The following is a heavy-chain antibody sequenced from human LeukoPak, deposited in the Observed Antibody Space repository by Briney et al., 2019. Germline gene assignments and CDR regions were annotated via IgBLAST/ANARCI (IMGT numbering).Heavy chain of an antibody. D-gene: IGHD6-13*01. CDR2: ISYSGST. CDR1: GGSISSSSFS. V-gene: IGHV4-39*07. Sequence: SETLSLTCTVSGGSISSSSFSWGWIRQPPGKGLGWIGSISYSGSTYYNPSLKSRVTISVDRSKNQFSLKLSSVTAADTAVYYCARERKIGYSSSWYPDYWGQGTLVTVSS. CDR3: ARERKIGYSSSWYPDY. J-gene: IGHJ4*02.